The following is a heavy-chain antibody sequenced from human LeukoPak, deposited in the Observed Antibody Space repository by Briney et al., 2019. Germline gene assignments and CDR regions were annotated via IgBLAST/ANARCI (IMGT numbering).Heavy chain of an antibody. D-gene: IGHD6-19*01. CDR1: GFTFSSYA. CDR3: AKVGSGTTGIRYSSGWYVAFDY. Sequence: GGSLRLSCAASGFTFSSYAMSWVRQAPGKGLEWVSAISGSGGSTYYADSVKGRFTISRDNSKNTVYMQMNRLRAEDTAVYYCAKVGSGTTGIRYSSGWYVAFDYWGQGTLVTVSS. J-gene: IGHJ4*02. V-gene: IGHV3-23*01. CDR2: ISGSGGST.